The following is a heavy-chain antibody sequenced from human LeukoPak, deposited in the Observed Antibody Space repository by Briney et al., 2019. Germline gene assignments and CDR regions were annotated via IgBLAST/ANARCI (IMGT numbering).Heavy chain of an antibody. J-gene: IGHJ4*02. D-gene: IGHD1-26*01. Sequence: SQTLSLTCAISGDSVSSNSAAWNWIRQSPSRGLEWLGRTYYRSTWYNDYAVSVRGRITINPDTSKNQFSLQLNSVTPQDTAVYYCARDSIVGPTSGQVDYWGQGTLVTVSS. CDR3: ARDSIVGPTSGQVDY. V-gene: IGHV6-1*01. CDR2: TYYRSTWYN. CDR1: GDSVSSNSAA.